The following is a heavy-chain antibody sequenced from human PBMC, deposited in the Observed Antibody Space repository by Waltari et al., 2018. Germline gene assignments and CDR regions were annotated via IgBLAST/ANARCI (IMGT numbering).Heavy chain of an antibody. D-gene: IGHD3-22*01. Sequence: QVQLVQSGAEGRKPGASVKVYCKASGYTFSNYGIAGVRQAPGQGLEWMGWIRGYDGDTKYAREFEGRLTVTTDTSTNTAHMELRSLRSDDTAVYYCARLYDASAYYNTYLDPWGQGALVTVSS. J-gene: IGHJ5*02. CDR1: GYTFSNYG. V-gene: IGHV1-18*01. CDR2: IRGYDGDT. CDR3: ARLYDASAYYNTYLDP.